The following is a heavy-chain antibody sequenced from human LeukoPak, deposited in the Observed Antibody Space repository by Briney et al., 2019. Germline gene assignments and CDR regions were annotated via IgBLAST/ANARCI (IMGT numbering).Heavy chain of an antibody. D-gene: IGHD3-16*02. CDR3: ANAIPDYDYVWGSYRFDY. CDR1: GFTFSSYA. V-gene: IGHV3-23*01. CDR2: ISNSGGST. Sequence: GGSLRLSCAASGFTFSSYAMSWVRQAPGKGLEWVSAISNSGGSTYYADSVKGRFTISRDNSKNTLYLQMNSLRAEDTAVYYCANAIPDYDYVWGSYRFDYWGQGTLVTVSS. J-gene: IGHJ4*02.